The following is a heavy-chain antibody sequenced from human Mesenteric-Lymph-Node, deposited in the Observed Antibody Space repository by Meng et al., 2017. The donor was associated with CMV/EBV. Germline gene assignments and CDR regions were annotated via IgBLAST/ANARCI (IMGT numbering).Heavy chain of an antibody. Sequence: GGSLRLSCAASGFSFSTYSMNWVRQAPGKGPEWVSSISSTTTYISYADSVKGRFTISRDNAKNSLSLQMNSLRAEDTAVYYCARGDHDIYTITINDYWGQGTLVTVSS. CDR1: GFSFSTYS. CDR2: ISSTTTYI. V-gene: IGHV3-21*01. J-gene: IGHJ4*02. D-gene: IGHD5-12*01. CDR3: ARGDHDIYTITINDY.